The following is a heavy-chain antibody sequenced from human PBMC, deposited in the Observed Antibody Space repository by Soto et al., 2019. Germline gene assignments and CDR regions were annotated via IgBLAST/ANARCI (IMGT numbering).Heavy chain of an antibody. CDR2: ISYDGSNK. D-gene: IGHD4-17*01. V-gene: IGHV3-30*18. Sequence: GGSLRLSCAASGFTFSSYGMHWVRQAPGKGLEWVAVISYDGSNKYYADSVKGRFTISRDNSKNTLYLQMNSLRVEDTALYYCAKGGTTVVTDFDYWGHGALVTVSS. CDR3: AKGGTTVVTDFDY. J-gene: IGHJ4*01. CDR1: GFTFSSYG.